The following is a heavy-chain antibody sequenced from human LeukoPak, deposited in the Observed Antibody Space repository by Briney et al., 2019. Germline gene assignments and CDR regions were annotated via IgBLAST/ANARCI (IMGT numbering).Heavy chain of an antibody. CDR3: ARDSENYGGNSDY. CDR2: IRFDGSNK. Sequence: GGSLRLSCAASGFTFSNYGMHWVRQAPGKGLEWVAFIRFDGSNKYYADSVKGRFTISRDNAKNSLYLQMNSLRAEDTAVYYCARDSENYGGNSDYWGQGTLVTVSS. D-gene: IGHD4-23*01. CDR1: GFTFSNYG. J-gene: IGHJ4*02. V-gene: IGHV3-30*02.